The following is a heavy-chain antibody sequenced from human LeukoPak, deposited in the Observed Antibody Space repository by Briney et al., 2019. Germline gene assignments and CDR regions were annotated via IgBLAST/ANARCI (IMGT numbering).Heavy chain of an antibody. J-gene: IGHJ4*02. D-gene: IGHD3-3*01. CDR1: GGTFSGYY. V-gene: IGHV4-34*01. Sequence: SETLSLTCAVYGGTFSGYYWSWIRQPPGKGLEWIGEINHSGSTNYNPSLKSRVTISVDTSKNQFSLKLSSVTAADTAVYYCAREGYDYDFWSGYYRRFDYWGQGTLVTVSS. CDR2: INHSGST. CDR3: AREGYDYDFWSGYYRRFDY.